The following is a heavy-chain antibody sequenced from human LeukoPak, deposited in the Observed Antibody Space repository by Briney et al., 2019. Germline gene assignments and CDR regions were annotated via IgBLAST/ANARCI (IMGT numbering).Heavy chain of an antibody. J-gene: IGHJ5*02. CDR2: INPNSGGT. D-gene: IGHD3-9*01. Sequence: GASVKVSRKASGYTFTGYYIHWVRQAPGQGLEWMGWINPNSGGTNYAQKFQGRVTMTRDTSISTAYMELSRLKSDDTAVYYCARDYDILTGPSRGDWFDPWGQGILVTVSS. CDR3: ARDYDILTGPSRGDWFDP. V-gene: IGHV1-2*02. CDR1: GYTFTGYY.